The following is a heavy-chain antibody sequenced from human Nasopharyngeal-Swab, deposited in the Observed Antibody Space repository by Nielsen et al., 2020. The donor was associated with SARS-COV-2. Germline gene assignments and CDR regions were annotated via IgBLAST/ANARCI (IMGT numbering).Heavy chain of an antibody. CDR2: RSYVGSNK. V-gene: IGHV3-30*18. D-gene: IGHD3-10*01. CDR3: AKALSSSLVWFGELLYPFDY. J-gene: IGHJ4*02. CDR1: GSTFSSYG. Sequence: GGSLRLSCAASGSTFSSYGMHWVRQAPGKGLEWVAVRSYVGSNKYYADSVKGRFTISRDNSKNTLYLQMNSLRVEDTAVYYCAKALSSSLVWFGELLYPFDYWGQGTLVNVSS.